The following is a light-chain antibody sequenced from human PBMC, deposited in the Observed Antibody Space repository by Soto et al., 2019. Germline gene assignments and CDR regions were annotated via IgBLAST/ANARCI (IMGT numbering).Light chain of an antibody. V-gene: IGLV1-40*01. Sequence: QSVLTQPPSVSGAPGQRVTISCTGSSSNIGAGYDVHWYQQLPGAAPKLLIYGSTNRPSGVPDRFSGSKSGTSASLAITGLQAEDEADYYCQSYDSSLYVVFGGETKLTVL. CDR3: QSYDSSLYVV. CDR1: SSNIGAGYD. J-gene: IGLJ2*01. CDR2: GST.